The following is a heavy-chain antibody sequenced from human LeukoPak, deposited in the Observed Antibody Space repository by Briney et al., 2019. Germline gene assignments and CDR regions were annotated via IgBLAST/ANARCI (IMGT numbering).Heavy chain of an antibody. CDR2: ISYDGSNK. J-gene: IGHJ4*02. CDR1: GFTFSSYG. D-gene: IGHD2-2*03. Sequence: GGSLRLSCAASGFTFSSYGMHWVRQAPGKGLEWVAVISYDGSNKYYADSVEGRFTISRDNSKNTLYLQMNSLRAEDTAVYYCAKDLDIVVVPAAEAENDYWGQGTLVTVSS. CDR3: AKDLDIVVVPAAEAENDY. V-gene: IGHV3-30*18.